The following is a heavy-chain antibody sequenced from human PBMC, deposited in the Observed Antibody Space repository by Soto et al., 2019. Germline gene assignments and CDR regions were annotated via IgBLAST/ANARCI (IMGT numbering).Heavy chain of an antibody. CDR2: IYYSGST. V-gene: IGHV4-39*01. Sequence: QLQLQESGPGLVKPSETLSLTCTVSGGSISSSSYYWGWIRQPPGKGLEWIGSIYYSGSTYYNPPLKSRFTISVDTSKNQFSLKLSSVTAADTAVYYCARHTPAISISDHWGQGTLVTVSS. CDR1: GGSISSSSYY. CDR3: ARHTPAISISDH. D-gene: IGHD2-15*01. J-gene: IGHJ4*02.